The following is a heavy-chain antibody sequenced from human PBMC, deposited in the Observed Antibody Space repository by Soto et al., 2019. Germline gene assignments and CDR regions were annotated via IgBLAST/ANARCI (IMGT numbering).Heavy chain of an antibody. Sequence: EVQLVESGGGLVQPGGSLRLSCAASGFTFSSYWMHWVRQAPGKGLVWVSRINSDGSSTNYADSVKGRFTISRDNARNTLFLQMDTLRAEETAVYCCTRSGSSPYFYGMDVWGQGTRVTVSS. CDR1: GFTFSSYW. D-gene: IGHD6-6*01. CDR2: INSDGSST. V-gene: IGHV3-74*01. CDR3: TRSGSSPYFYGMDV. J-gene: IGHJ6*02.